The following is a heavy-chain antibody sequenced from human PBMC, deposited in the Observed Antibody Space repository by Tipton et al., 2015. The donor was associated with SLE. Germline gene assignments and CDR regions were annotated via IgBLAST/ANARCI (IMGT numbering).Heavy chain of an antibody. CDR1: GFTFSGAT. V-gene: IGHV3-73*01. Sequence: SLRLSCAASGFTFSGATIHWVRQASGKGLEWVGRIRSKASTYATAYSASVKGRFTISRDDSKNTAYLQMNSLKTEDTAVYYCSRRDYDTSDNYYEYDYWGQGTLVTVSS. CDR3: SRRDYDTSDNYYEYDY. J-gene: IGHJ4*02. CDR2: IRSKASTYAT. D-gene: IGHD3-22*01.